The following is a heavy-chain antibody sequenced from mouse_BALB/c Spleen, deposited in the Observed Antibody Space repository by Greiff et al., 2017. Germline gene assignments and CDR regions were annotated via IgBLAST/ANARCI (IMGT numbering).Heavy chain of an antibody. CDR3: ARDVPSYGYFDY. Sequence: EVKLQESGPGLVKPSQSLSLTCSVTGYSITSGYYWNCIRQFPGNKLEWMGYISYDGSNNYNPSLKNRISITRDTSKNQFFLKLNSVTTEDTATYYCARDVPSYGYFDYWGQGTTLTVSS. J-gene: IGHJ2*01. CDR1: GYSITSGYY. D-gene: IGHD1-1*01. V-gene: IGHV3-6*02. CDR2: ISYDGSN.